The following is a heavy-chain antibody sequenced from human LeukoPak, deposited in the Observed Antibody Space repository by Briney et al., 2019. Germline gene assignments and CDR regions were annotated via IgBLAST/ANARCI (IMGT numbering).Heavy chain of an antibody. CDR1: GGSISRSSYY. CDR2: IYYSGTT. CDR3: ARHDFDY. V-gene: IGHV4-39*01. Sequence: PSEILSLTCTVSGGSISRSSYYWGWIRQPPGKGLEWIGSIYYSGTTYYNPSLKGRVTISVDTSKNQFSLRLNSVTAADTAVYYCARHDFDYWGQGTLVTVSS. J-gene: IGHJ4*02.